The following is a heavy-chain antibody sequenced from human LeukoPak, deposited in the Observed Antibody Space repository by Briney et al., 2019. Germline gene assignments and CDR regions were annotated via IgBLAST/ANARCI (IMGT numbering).Heavy chain of an antibody. D-gene: IGHD6-19*01. CDR1: GYTFTSYG. J-gene: IGHJ4*02. CDR3: ARARGPVAGLFYFDY. Sequence: ASVKVSCKASGYTFTSYGISWVRQAPGQGPEWMGWISAYTGNTNYAEKVQGRVTMTTDTSTNTAYMELRSLRSDEKAVYYCARARGPVAGLFYFDYWGQGTLVTVSS. V-gene: IGHV1-18*01. CDR2: ISAYTGNT.